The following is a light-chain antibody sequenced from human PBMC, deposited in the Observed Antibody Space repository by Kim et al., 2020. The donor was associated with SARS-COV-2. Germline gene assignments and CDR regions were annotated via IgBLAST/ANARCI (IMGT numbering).Light chain of an antibody. CDR1: SWRIATNY. Sequence: KATTTTCTSSSWRIATNYVQWYQPQPGSSPPPVIYDDNQRPSWVPDRFSSSIDSSSNSASLTISGLKTEDEADYYCQSYDSSNQVFGGGTQLTVL. CDR3: QSYDSSNQV. V-gene: IGLV6-57*01. CDR2: DDN. J-gene: IGLJ3*02.